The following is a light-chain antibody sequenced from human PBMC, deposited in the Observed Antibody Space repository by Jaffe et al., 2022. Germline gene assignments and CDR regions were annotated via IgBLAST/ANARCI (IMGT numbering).Light chain of an antibody. Sequence: QSALTQPPSASGSPGQSVTISCTGTSSDVGDYDYVSWYQQHPGKAPKLMIYEVSKRPSGVPDRFSGSKSGNTASLTVSGLQAEDEADYYCSSYAGSNNLGVVFGGGTKLTVL. CDR3: SSYAGSNNLGVV. J-gene: IGLJ2*01. V-gene: IGLV2-8*01. CDR2: EVS. CDR1: SSDVGDYDY.